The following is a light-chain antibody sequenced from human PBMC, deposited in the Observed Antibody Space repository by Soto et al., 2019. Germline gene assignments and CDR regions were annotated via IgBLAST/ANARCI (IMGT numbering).Light chain of an antibody. Sequence: QSVLTQPPSASGSPGQSVTISCTGTSSDVGGYNYVSWYQQHAGKGPKLMIYEVTKRPSGVPDRFSGSKFGNTASLTVSGLQADDEAAYYCSSFAGTYWVFGGGTKLTVL. CDR1: SSDVGGYNY. J-gene: IGLJ3*02. V-gene: IGLV2-8*01. CDR2: EVT. CDR3: SSFAGTYWV.